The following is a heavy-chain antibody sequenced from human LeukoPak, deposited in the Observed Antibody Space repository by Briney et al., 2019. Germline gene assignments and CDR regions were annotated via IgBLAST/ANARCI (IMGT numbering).Heavy chain of an antibody. J-gene: IGHJ4*02. CDR3: ATYYSDTSARD. V-gene: IGHV1-69*04. CDR2: IIPILGIA. Sequence: GASVKVSCKASGGTFSSYAISWVRQAPGQGLEWMGRIIPILGIANYAQKFQGRVTITADKSTSTAYMELSSLRSEDTAVYFCATYYSDTSARDWGQGTLVTVSS. D-gene: IGHD3-10*01. CDR1: GGTFSSYA.